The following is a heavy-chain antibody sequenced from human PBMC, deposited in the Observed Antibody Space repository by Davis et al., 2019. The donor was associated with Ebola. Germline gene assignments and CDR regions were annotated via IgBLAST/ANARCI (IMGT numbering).Heavy chain of an antibody. Sequence: SVKVSCKSSGYSFSSYAMNWVRQAPGQGLEWMGRIIPVVDTKDYAQKFQGRVMITADKSTSTAYMELSSLRSEDTAVYYCARGIAAANDYWGQGTLVTVSS. CDR3: ARGIAAANDY. CDR1: GYSFSSYA. D-gene: IGHD6-13*01. CDR2: IIPVVDTK. V-gene: IGHV1-69*04. J-gene: IGHJ4*02.